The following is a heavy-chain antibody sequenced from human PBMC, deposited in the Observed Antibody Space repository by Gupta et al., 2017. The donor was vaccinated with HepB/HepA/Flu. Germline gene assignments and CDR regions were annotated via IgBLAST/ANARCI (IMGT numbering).Heavy chain of an antibody. V-gene: IGHV3-23*01. D-gene: IGHD3-10*01. CDR2: LGGGGLSG. J-gene: IGHJ4*02. CDR1: GFTFTNYA. Sequence: EVQLLESGGGLVQPGGSLRLSCTASGFTFTNYAMSWVRQAPGKGLEWVSTLGGGGLSGDYADSVKGRVTISRESSKTTVFVIMKRLRAKDTAIDYGAKRGYFDQGGQGTVVTVYS. CDR3: AKRGYFDQ.